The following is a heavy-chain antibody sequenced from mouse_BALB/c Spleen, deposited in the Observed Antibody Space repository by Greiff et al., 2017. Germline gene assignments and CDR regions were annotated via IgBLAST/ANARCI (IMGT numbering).Heavy chain of an antibody. V-gene: IGHV5-17*02. D-gene: IGHD1-2*01. CDR3: AVGYGGYYAMDY. CDR1: GFTFSSFG. CDR2: ISSGSSTI. Sequence: EVMLVESGGGLVQPGGSRKLSCAASGFTFSSFGVHWVRQAPEKGLEWVADISSGSSTIYYAATVTGRFTSSRDNPKNTMFLQMTSLRSEDTAVYYCAVGYGGYYAMDYWGQGTSVTVSS. J-gene: IGHJ4*01.